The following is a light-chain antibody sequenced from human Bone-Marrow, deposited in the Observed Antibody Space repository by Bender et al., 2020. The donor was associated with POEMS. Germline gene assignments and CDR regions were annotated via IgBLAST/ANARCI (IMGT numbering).Light chain of an antibody. CDR1: SSNIGRDA. CDR3: AAWDDSLNGWV. V-gene: IGLV1-44*01. CDR2: SNS. J-gene: IGLJ3*02. Sequence: QSVLTQPPSASGTPGQRVTISCSGSSSNIGRDAVNWYQQVPGTGPKLLIYSNSHRPSGVPDRFSGSKSGTSASLTISGLQSEDELDYFCAAWDDSLNGWVFGGGTKVTVL.